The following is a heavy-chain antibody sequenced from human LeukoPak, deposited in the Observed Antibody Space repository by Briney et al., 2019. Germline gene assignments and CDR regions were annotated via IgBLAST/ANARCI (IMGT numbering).Heavy chain of an antibody. V-gene: IGHV3-30*18. CDR1: GFTFSSYG. D-gene: IGHD1-26*01. Sequence: PGGSLRLSCTASGFTFSSYGMHWVRQAPGKGLEWVSVISYDGSNKYYADSVKGRFTISRDNSKNTLYLQMNSLRAEDTAVYYCAKSADSEGYYFDYWGQGTLVTVSS. CDR2: ISYDGSNK. CDR3: AKSADSEGYYFDY. J-gene: IGHJ4*02.